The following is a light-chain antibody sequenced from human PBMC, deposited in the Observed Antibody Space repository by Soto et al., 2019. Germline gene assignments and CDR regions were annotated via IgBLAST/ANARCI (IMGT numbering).Light chain of an antibody. J-gene: IGLJ1*01. CDR1: SSDIGSYDH. CDR2: AVS. Sequence: QSVLTQPASVSGSPGQSITISCSGTSSDIGSYDHVAWYQQFPGKSPKLIIYAVSDRPSGVSDRFSASKSGISASLTISGLQTEDEADYYCISYTDRQSYRFGTGTKVPS. CDR3: ISYTDRQSYR. V-gene: IGLV2-14*03.